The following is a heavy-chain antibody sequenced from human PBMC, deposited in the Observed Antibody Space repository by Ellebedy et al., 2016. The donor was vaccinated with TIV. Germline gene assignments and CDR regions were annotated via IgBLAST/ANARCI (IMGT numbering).Heavy chain of an antibody. CDR1: GFTFSGYW. D-gene: IGHD3-22*01. J-gene: IGHJ4*02. CDR3: ARDFEILVVLWGIGY. CDR2: ISYDGSNK. V-gene: IGHV3-30-3*01. Sequence: GESLKISCAASGFTFSGYWMHWVRQAPGKGLEWVAVISYDGSNKYYADSVKGRFTISRDNSKNTLYLQMNSLRTEDTAVYYCARDFEILVVLWGIGYWGQGTLVTVSS.